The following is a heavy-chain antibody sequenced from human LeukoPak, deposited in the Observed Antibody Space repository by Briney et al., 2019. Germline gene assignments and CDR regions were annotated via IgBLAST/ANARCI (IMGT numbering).Heavy chain of an antibody. Sequence: SETLSLTCTVSGGSISSSSYFWGWIRQPPGKGLEWLGTIYYSGSTYYNPSLKSRVTISVDTSKNQFSLKLTSVTAADTAVYYRARLDAGRFDYWGQGTLVTVSS. J-gene: IGHJ4*02. V-gene: IGHV4-39*07. CDR2: IYYSGST. CDR3: ARLDAGRFDY. D-gene: IGHD6-13*01. CDR1: GGSISSSSYF.